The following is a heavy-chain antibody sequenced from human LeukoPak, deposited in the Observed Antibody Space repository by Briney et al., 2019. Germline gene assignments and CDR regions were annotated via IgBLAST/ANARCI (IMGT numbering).Heavy chain of an antibody. Sequence: GASVQVSCKASGYTFTGYYMHWVRQAPGQGLEWMGWINPNSGGTNYAQKFQGRVTMTRDTSISTAYMELSRLRSDDTAVYYCARDVRAFTMVRGVIGYWGQGTLVTVSS. D-gene: IGHD3-10*01. CDR3: ARDVRAFTMVRGVIGY. V-gene: IGHV1-2*02. J-gene: IGHJ4*02. CDR1: GYTFTGYY. CDR2: INPNSGGT.